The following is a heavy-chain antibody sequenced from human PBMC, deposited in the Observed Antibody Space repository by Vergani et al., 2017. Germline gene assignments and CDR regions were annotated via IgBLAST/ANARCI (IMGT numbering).Heavy chain of an antibody. J-gene: IGHJ5*02. D-gene: IGHD3-10*01. Sequence: EVQLVESGGGLVQPGGSLRLSCAASGFTFSSYWMHWVRQAPGKGLVWVSSIRSKAYGGTTEYAASVKGRFTVSRDDSKSIAYLQMNSLNTEDTAVYYCIRTHSGAWLDPWGQGTLVTVSS. CDR3: IRTHSGAWLDP. CDR2: IRSKAYGGTT. CDR1: GFTFSSYW. V-gene: IGHV3-49*04.